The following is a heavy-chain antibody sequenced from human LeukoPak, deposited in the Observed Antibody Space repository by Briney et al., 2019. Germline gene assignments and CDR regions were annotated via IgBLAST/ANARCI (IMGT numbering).Heavy chain of an antibody. CDR3: ARDAAGKGQEYYFDY. J-gene: IGHJ4*02. D-gene: IGHD3-10*01. CDR2: ISAYNGNT. V-gene: IGHV1-18*01. Sequence: ASVKVSCKASGYTFTSYGISWVRQAPGQGLEWMGWISAYNGNTNYAQKLQGRVTMTTDTSTSTAYMELRSLRSDGTAVYYCARDAAGKGQEYYFDYWGQGTLVTVSS. CDR1: GYTFTSYG.